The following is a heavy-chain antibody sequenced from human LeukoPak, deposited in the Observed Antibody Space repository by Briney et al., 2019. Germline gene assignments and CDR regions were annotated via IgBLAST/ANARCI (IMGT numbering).Heavy chain of an antibody. V-gene: IGHV4-34*01. CDR1: GGSFRGYY. J-gene: IGHJ4*02. Sequence: SETLSLTCAVYGGSFRGYYWSWIRQPPGKGLEWIGEINHRGSTKYNPSLKSRVTISVDTSKNQFSLNLRSATTADTAVYYCARGDILTGYSYWGQGTLVTVSS. CDR2: INHRGST. CDR3: ARGDILTGYSY. D-gene: IGHD3-9*01.